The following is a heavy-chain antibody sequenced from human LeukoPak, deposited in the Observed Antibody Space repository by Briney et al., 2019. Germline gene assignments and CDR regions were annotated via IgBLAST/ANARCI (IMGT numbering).Heavy chain of an antibody. V-gene: IGHV3-21*01. CDR2: ISRSSSYI. CDR3: ARGSSGWSHDAFDI. D-gene: IGHD6-19*01. CDR1: GFTLSSYS. J-gene: IGHJ3*02. Sequence: GGSLRLSCAASGFTLSSYSMNWVRQAPGKELEWVSSISRSSSYIHYTDSVKGRFTISRDNTKQSLYLQMNSLRAEDTAVYYCARGSSGWSHDAFDIWGQGTMVTVSS.